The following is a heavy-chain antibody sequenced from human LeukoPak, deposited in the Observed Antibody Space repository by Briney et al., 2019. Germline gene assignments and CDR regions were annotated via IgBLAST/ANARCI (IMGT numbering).Heavy chain of an antibody. Sequence: GESLKISCKGSGYSFTSYWIGWGRQMPGKGLEWMGITYPGDSDTRYSPSFQGQVTISADKSISTAYLQWSSLKASDTAMYYCARHYCSSTSCYDLGTSFDYWGQGTLVTVSS. J-gene: IGHJ4*02. CDR1: GYSFTSYW. CDR3: ARHYCSSTSCYDLGTSFDY. V-gene: IGHV5-51*01. D-gene: IGHD2-2*01. CDR2: TYPGDSDT.